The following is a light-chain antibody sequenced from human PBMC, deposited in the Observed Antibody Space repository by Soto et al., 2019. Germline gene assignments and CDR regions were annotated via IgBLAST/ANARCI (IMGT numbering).Light chain of an antibody. V-gene: IGLV1-47*01. CDR2: RNN. CDR1: SSNIGSNF. CDR3: ATWDDSLSGRV. J-gene: IGLJ2*01. Sequence: QLVLTQPPSASGTPGQRVNISCSGSSSNIGSNFVCWYQQFPGTAPKLLIYRNNQRPSGVPDRFSGSQSGASASLAISGLRFEDEADYYCATWDDSLSGRVFGGGTKLTVL.